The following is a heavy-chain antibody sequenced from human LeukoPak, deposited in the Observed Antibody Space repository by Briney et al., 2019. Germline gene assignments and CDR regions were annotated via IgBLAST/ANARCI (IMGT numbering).Heavy chain of an antibody. J-gene: IGHJ4*02. CDR2: ISGDGART. CDR3: AKTVVVITFRFDS. CDR1: GFSFNNYV. V-gene: IGHV3-23*01. Sequence: GGTLRLSCAASGFSFNNYVMSWVRQAPGKGLEWVSAISGDGARTYYADSVKGRFTISRDNSKNTLDLQMNSLRAEDTAIYYCAKTVVVITFRFDSWGQGSLVTVSS. D-gene: IGHD2-21*01.